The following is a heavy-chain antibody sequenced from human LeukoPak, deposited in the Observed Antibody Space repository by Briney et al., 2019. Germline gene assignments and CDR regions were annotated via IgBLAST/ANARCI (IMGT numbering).Heavy chain of an antibody. Sequence: GGSLRLSCAASGFTVSSNYMSWVRQAPGKGLEWVSVIYSGGSTYYADSVKGRFTIPRDNSKNTLYLQMNSLRAEDTAVYYCARATISGGMDYWGQGTLVTVSS. V-gene: IGHV3-53*01. CDR3: ARATISGGMDY. CDR2: IYSGGST. CDR1: GFTVSSNY. J-gene: IGHJ4*02. D-gene: IGHD3-3*01.